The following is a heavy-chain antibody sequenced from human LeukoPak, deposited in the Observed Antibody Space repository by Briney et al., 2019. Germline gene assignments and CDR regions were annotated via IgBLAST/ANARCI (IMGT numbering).Heavy chain of an antibody. V-gene: IGHV1-24*01. CDR2: FDPEDGET. D-gene: IGHD5-18*01. J-gene: IGHJ6*02. Sequence: AAVRVSFVVSGYTLTELFMHWVRQAPGKGGEWMGGFDPEDGETIYAQKFQGRVTMTEDTSTDTDYMTLSSLKSKDTAEYYSRSSYGSNWGHYYYSGMDDWGQGTMVTVSS. CDR1: GYTLTELF. CDR3: RSSYGSNWGHYYYSGMDD.